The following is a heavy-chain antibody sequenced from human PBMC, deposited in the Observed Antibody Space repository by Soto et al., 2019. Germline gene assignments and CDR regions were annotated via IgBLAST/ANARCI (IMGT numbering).Heavy chain of an antibody. Sequence: PGESLKISCKVSGYSFTSYWIGWVRQMPGKGLEWMGIIYPGDYDTRYSPYFQGKVTISADKSISTAYLQWSSLKASDTVMYYCWSSLEWSYTRAFDIWGQGTMVTVSS. D-gene: IGHD3-3*01. J-gene: IGHJ3*02. V-gene: IGHV5-51*01. CDR1: GYSFTSYW. CDR2: IYPGDYDT. CDR3: WSSLEWSYTRAFDI.